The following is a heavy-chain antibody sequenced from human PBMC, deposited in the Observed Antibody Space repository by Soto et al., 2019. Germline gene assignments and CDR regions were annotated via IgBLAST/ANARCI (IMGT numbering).Heavy chain of an antibody. CDR2: IYYSGST. Sequence: SETLSLTCTVSGGSISSYYWSWIRQPPGKGLEWIGYIYYSGSTNYNPSLKSRLTISVDTSKNQFSLKLSSVTAADTAMYYCAREGDILTGYYSSGTSPAAFDICGQGTMVTVSS. J-gene: IGHJ3*02. CDR3: AREGDILTGYYSSGTSPAAFDI. D-gene: IGHD3-9*01. V-gene: IGHV4-59*01. CDR1: GGSISSYY.